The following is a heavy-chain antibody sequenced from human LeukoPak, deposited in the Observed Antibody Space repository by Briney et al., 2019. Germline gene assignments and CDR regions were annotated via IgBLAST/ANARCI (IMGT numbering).Heavy chain of an antibody. Sequence: PSETLSLTCTVSGGSISSGDYYWSWIRQPPGKGLEWIGYIYYSGSTYYNPSLKSRVTISVDTSKNQFSLKLSSVTAADTAVYYCARVEMVAARPGFFDYWGQGTLVTVSS. CDR3: ARVEMVAARPGFFDY. V-gene: IGHV4-30-4*01. D-gene: IGHD6-6*01. CDR2: IYYSGST. CDR1: GGSISSGDYY. J-gene: IGHJ4*02.